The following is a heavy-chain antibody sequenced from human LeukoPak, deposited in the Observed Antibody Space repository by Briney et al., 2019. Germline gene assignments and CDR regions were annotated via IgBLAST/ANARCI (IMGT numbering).Heavy chain of an antibody. CDR2: LSWNGNSI. D-gene: IGHD3-16*01. V-gene: IGHV3-9*01. CDR3: AKDRSWGGVTTAASFDV. J-gene: IGHJ4*02. CDR1: GFRFDDYA. Sequence: PGGSLRLSCAPSGFRFDDYAMHWVRQAPGKGLEWLSGLSWNGNSIRYADSVKGRFTISRDNAKNSLYLQMNSLRSEDTALYYCAKDRSWGGVTTAASFDVWGQGTLVTVSS.